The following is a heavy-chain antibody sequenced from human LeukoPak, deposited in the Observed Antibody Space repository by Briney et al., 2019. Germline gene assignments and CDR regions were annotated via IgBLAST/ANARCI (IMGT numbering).Heavy chain of an antibody. CDR1: GGSISSYY. CDR2: IYYSGST. D-gene: IGHD3-10*01. J-gene: IGHJ6*02. Sequence: SETLSLTCTVSGGSISSYYWSWIRQPPGKGLEWIGYIYYSGSTNYNPSPKSRVTISVDTSKNQFSLKLSSVTAADTAAYYCARAVRITMVRGVIIDNGMDVWGQGTTVTVSS. V-gene: IGHV4-59*01. CDR3: ARAVRITMVRGVIIDNGMDV.